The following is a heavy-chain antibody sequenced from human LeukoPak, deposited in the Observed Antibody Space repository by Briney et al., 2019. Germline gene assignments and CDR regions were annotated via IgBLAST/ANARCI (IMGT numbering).Heavy chain of an antibody. Sequence: ASVKVSCKASGYTFTSYGISWVRQAPGQGLEWMGWISAYNGNTNYAQKLQGGVTMTTDTSTSTAYMELRSLRSDDTAVYYCARGPDTAMVSYYYGMDVWGQGTTVTVSS. D-gene: IGHD5-18*01. CDR1: GYTFTSYG. V-gene: IGHV1-18*01. J-gene: IGHJ6*02. CDR2: ISAYNGNT. CDR3: ARGPDTAMVSYYYGMDV.